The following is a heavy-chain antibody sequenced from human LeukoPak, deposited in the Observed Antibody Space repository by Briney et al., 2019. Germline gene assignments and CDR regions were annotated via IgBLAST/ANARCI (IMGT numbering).Heavy chain of an antibody. CDR2: IQSIGGT. V-gene: IGHV4-59*01. CDR1: GGSISDYY. D-gene: IGHD3-22*01. J-gene: IGHJ4*02. Sequence: SETLSLTCSVSGGSISDYYWTWIRQSPEKGLEWIGYIQSIGGTNYNPSLKSRVTISVDTSKNQFSLKLSSVTAADTAEYYCARSPASDSSGYYDYWGQGTLVTVSS. CDR3: ARSPASDSSGYYDY.